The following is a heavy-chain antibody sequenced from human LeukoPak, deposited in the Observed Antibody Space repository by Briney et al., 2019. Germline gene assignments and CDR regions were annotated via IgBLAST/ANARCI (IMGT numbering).Heavy chain of an antibody. V-gene: IGHV3-64*01. CDR3: ARSWDPWGAFDI. D-gene: IGHD1-26*01. CDR1: GFTFSSYA. J-gene: IGHJ3*02. CDR2: ISSNGGST. Sequence: PGGSLRLSCAASGFTFSSYAMHWVRQAPGKGLEYVSAISSNGGSTYYANSVKGRFTISRDNSKNTLYLQMGSLRAEDMAVYYCARSWDPWGAFDIWGQGTMVTVSS.